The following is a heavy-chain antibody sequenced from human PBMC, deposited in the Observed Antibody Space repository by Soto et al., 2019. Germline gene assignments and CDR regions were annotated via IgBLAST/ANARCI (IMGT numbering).Heavy chain of an antibody. J-gene: IGHJ4*02. CDR2: IYSAGNT. V-gene: IGHV3-53*01. D-gene: IGHD6-25*01. CDR1: DFFVDNHY. Sequence: EVQLVESGGGLIQPGGSLRLSCAASDFFVDNHYMNWIRQAPGKGLEWVSVIYSAGNTYYADSVRGRFPISRDNSKNTVYLQMNRLRDEDTAVYYCASGHDFDSSGGYYFEYWGQGTLVTVSS. CDR3: ASGHDFDSSGGYYFEY.